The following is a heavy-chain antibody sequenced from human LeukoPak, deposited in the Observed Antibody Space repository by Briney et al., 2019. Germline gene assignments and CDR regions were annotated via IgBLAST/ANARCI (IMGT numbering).Heavy chain of an antibody. CDR1: GFTVSSNY. CDR2: IYSGGST. V-gene: IGHV3-66*02. D-gene: IGHD6-13*01. Sequence: PGGSLRLSCAASGFTVSSNYMSWVRQAPGKGLEWVSVIYSGGSTYYADSVKGRFTISRDNSKNTLYLQMNSLRAEDTAVYYCARTVKGSSWYSLFDYWGQGTLVTVSS. J-gene: IGHJ4*02. CDR3: ARTVKGSSWYSLFDY.